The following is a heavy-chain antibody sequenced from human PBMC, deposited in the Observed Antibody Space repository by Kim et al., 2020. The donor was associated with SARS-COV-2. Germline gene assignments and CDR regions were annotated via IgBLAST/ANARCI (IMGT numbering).Heavy chain of an antibody. CDR1: GYSFTSYW. Sequence: GESLKISCKGSGYSFTSYWIGWVRQMPGKGLEWMGIIYPGDSDTRYSPSFQGQVTISADKSISTAYLQWSSLKASDTAMYYCACSNRRYYYYYYMDVWGKGTTVTVSS. D-gene: IGHD4-4*01. J-gene: IGHJ6*03. V-gene: IGHV5-51*01. CDR3: ACSNRRYYYYYYMDV. CDR2: IYPGDSDT.